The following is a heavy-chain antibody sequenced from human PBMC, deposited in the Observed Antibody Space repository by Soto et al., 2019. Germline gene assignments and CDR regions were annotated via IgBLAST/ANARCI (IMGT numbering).Heavy chain of an antibody. Sequence: ASVKVSCKASGYSFTDYHIHWVRQAPGQGLEWLGRINPKSGGTSTAQKFQGWVTMTRDRSISTVYMELTRLRSDDTAVYFCARGHSTDCSNGVCSFFYNHEMDVWDQGTTVTVSS. D-gene: IGHD2-8*01. CDR1: GYSFTDYH. CDR3: ARGHSTDCSNGVCSFFYNHEMDV. CDR2: INPKSGGT. V-gene: IGHV1-2*04. J-gene: IGHJ6*02.